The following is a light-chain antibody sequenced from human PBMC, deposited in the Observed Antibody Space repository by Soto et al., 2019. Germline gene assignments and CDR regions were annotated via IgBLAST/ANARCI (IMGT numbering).Light chain of an antibody. CDR2: TNT. Sequence: QSALAQPPSVSGAPGQRVTISCTGGSSNFGAGYDVHWYQQLPGTAPKLLIYTNTNRPSGVPDRFSGSKSGTSASLAITGLQAEDEADYYCQSYDSSLSRYVFGAGTKVTAL. J-gene: IGLJ1*01. V-gene: IGLV1-40*01. CDR1: SSNFGAGYD. CDR3: QSYDSSLSRYV.